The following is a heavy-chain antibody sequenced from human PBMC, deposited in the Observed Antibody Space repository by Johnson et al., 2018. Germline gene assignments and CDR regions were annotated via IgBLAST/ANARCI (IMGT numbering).Heavy chain of an antibody. CDR2: ISFDGVNQ. CDR3: TKVQQTPTIRSRDAFDI. Sequence: QLVQSGGGVVQPGRSLRLSCAASGFTFSDYAMHWVRLAPGKGLEWVAVISFDGVNQYYADSVKGRFTISRDNSKNTLFLQMTSLRADDMAVYYCTKVQQTPTIRSRDAFDIWGQGTMVTVSS. CDR1: GFTFSDYA. J-gene: IGHJ3*02. V-gene: IGHV3-30*18. D-gene: IGHD5-24*01.